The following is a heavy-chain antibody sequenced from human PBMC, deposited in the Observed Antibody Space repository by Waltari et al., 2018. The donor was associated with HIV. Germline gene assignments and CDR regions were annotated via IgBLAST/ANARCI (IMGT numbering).Heavy chain of an antibody. J-gene: IGHJ6*02. V-gene: IGHV4-34*01. CDR2: INHSGST. D-gene: IGHD6-19*01. CDR1: GGSFSGYY. Sequence: QVQLQKWGAGLLKPSETLSLTRAVYGGSFSGYYWSWIRHPPGTGREWIGEINHSGSTNYNPSLKSRVTISVDTSKNQFSLKLSSVTAADTAVYYCAAYSSGWYYSGMDVWGQGTTVTVSS. CDR3: AAYSSGWYYSGMDV.